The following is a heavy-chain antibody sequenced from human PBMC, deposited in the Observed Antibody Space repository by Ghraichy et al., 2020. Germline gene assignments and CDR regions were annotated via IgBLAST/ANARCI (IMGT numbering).Heavy chain of an antibody. CDR3: AREGVAASYYYYYGMDV. Sequence: SQTLSLTCTVSGGSVSSGSYYWSWIRQPPGKGLEWIGYIYYSGSTNYNPSLKSRVTISVDTSKNQFSLKLSSVTAADTAVYYCAREGVAASYYYYYGMDVWGQGTTVTVSS. D-gene: IGHD2-15*01. CDR2: IYYSGST. V-gene: IGHV4-61*01. CDR1: GGSVSSGSYY. J-gene: IGHJ6*02.